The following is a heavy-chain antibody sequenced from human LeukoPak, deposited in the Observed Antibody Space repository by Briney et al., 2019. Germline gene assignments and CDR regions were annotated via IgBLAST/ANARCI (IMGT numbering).Heavy chain of an antibody. J-gene: IGHJ6*03. CDR3: ARGGAVAGTYYYYMDV. D-gene: IGHD6-19*01. Sequence: GGSLRLSCAASGFTFSSYSMNWVRQAPGKGLEWVSSISSSSSYIYYADSVKGRFTISRDNAKNSLCLQMNSLRAEDTAVYYCARGGAVAGTYYYYMDVWGKGTTVTVSS. CDR1: GFTFSSYS. V-gene: IGHV3-21*01. CDR2: ISSSSSYI.